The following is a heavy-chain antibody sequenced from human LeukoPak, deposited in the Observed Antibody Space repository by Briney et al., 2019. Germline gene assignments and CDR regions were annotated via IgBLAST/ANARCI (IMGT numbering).Heavy chain of an antibody. CDR1: GDSISSYY. CDR3: ARANDYMSAMEV. V-gene: IGHV4-59*01. D-gene: IGHD1-1*01. J-gene: IGHJ6*03. Sequence: PSETLSLTCTVSGDSISSYYWSWLRQPPGKGLEWIGYIYNSGSTKYNPSLRSRVTISVDTSKNHFSLKASSVTAADTAMYYCARANDYMSAMEVWGKGTTVTVSS. CDR2: IYNSGST.